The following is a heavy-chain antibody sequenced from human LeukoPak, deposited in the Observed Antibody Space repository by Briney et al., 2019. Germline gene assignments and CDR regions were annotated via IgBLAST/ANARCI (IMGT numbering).Heavy chain of an antibody. CDR3: ARGRPRLGRVYFDY. J-gene: IGHJ4*02. CDR2: INHSGST. D-gene: IGHD3-10*01. V-gene: IGHV4-34*01. Sequence: SETLSLTCAVYGGSFSGYYWSWSRQPPGKGLEWIGEINHSGSTNYNPSLKSRVTISVDTSKNQFSLKLRSVTAADTAVYYCARGRPRLGRVYFDYWGQGTLLTVSS. CDR1: GGSFSGYY.